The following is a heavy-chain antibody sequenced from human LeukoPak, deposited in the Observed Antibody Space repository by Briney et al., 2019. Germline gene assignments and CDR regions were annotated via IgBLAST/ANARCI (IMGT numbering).Heavy chain of an antibody. V-gene: IGHV3-11*04. CDR1: GISFSDSY. Sequence: GGSLRLSCVVSGISFSDSYRTWIRQTPGKGLEWLAYISGSGSDICYADSVKGRFTISRDNAKNSVYLQINSLRVEDSAVYYCAREKGAYYYDTKGALFDYWGQGTLVTVSS. CDR2: ISGSGSDI. J-gene: IGHJ4*02. D-gene: IGHD3-22*01. CDR3: AREKGAYYYDTKGALFDY.